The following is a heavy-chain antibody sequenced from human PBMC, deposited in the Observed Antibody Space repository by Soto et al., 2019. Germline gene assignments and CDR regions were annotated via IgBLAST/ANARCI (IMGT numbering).Heavy chain of an antibody. CDR1: GFTFSSYG. D-gene: IGHD6-19*01. CDR3: AKLIAVAGMAAY. Sequence: GGSLRLSCAASGFTFSSYGMHWVRQAPGKGLEWVAVISYDGSNKYYADSVKGRFTISRDNSKNTLYLQMNSLRAEDTAVYYCAKLIAVAGMAAYWGQGTLVTVSS. CDR2: ISYDGSNK. J-gene: IGHJ4*02. V-gene: IGHV3-30*18.